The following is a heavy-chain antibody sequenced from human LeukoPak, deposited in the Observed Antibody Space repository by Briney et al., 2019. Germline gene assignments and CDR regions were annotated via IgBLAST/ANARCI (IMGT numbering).Heavy chain of an antibody. CDR3: TRPRLRS. Sequence: GGSLRLSCTASGFTFTSYWMNWVRQAPGKGLEWVANTNEDGSEKYYVDSVKGRFTSSRDNAKNSVYLEMNSLRVDDTAIYYCTRPRLRSWGQGILVTVSS. V-gene: IGHV3-7*03. CDR1: GFTFTSYW. CDR2: TNEDGSEK. J-gene: IGHJ5*02.